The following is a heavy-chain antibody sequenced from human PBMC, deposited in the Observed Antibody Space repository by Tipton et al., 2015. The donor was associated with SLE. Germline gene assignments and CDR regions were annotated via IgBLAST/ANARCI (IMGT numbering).Heavy chain of an antibody. Sequence: SLRLSCAASGFSFNIYGMHWVRQAPGKGLEWVAFIRFDAGNKYYADSVKGRFTISRDNSKNTLYLQMNSLRAEDTAIYYYAIFAGSATGWGQGTLVTVSP. CDR1: GFSFNIYG. CDR2: IRFDAGNK. J-gene: IGHJ4*02. CDR3: AIFAGSATG. V-gene: IGHV3-30*02. D-gene: IGHD3-10*01.